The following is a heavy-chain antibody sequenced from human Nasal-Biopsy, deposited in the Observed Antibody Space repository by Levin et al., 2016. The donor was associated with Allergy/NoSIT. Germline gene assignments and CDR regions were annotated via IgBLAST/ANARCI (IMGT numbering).Heavy chain of an antibody. CDR3: ARSSQRWSFNHLDY. V-gene: IGHV4-59*08. Sequence: SETLSLTCTVSGGPISGFYWSWIRQTPENGLQWIAYIYSNGDTSYNPSLKSRLALSVDTAQNQVSLRLSSVTAADTAVYFCARSSQRWSFNHLDYWGQGTRVTVSS. J-gene: IGHJ4*02. CDR2: IYSNGDT. D-gene: IGHD5-18*01. CDR1: GGPISGFY.